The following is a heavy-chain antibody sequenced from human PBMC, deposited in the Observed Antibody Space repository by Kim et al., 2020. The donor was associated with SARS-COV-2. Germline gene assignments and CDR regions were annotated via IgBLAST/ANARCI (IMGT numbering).Heavy chain of an antibody. CDR1: GDSVSSNSAA. CDR2: TYYRSKWYN. J-gene: IGHJ6*02. D-gene: IGHD3-3*01. CDR3: ARVFFVEMGAFNDYYYYGMDV. V-gene: IGHV6-1*01. Sequence: SQTLSLTCAISGDSVSSNSAAWNWIRQSPSRGLEWLGRTYYRSKWYNDYAVSVKSRITINPDTSKNQFSLQLNSVTPEDTAVYYCARVFFVEMGAFNDYYYYGMDVWGQGTTVTVSS.